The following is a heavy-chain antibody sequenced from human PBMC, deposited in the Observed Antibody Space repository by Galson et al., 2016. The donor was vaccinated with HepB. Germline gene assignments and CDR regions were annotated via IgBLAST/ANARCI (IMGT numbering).Heavy chain of an antibody. V-gene: IGHV4-61*02. D-gene: IGHD6-13*01. J-gene: IGHJ4*02. CDR2: VSGSGGA. CDR1: GASVSSGDSY. CDR3: AAAGNPHYFDF. Sequence: TLSLTCSVSGASVSSGDSYWSWVRQPAGKGPEWIGRVSGSGGAQYNPSLRSRLTMSVDTSKNQISLNLRSVTAADTAVYQCAAAGNPHYFDFWGPGILVTVSS.